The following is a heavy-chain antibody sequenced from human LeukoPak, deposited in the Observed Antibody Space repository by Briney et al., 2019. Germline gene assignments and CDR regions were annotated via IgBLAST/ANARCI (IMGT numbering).Heavy chain of an antibody. V-gene: IGHV3-53*01. CDR3: ARPGDPTYYLDY. CDR1: GFTVSSTY. Sequence: GGSLRPSCAASGFTVSSTYMSWVRQAPGKGLEWVSVIYTGGSTYYADSVKGRFTISRDNAKNSLYLQMNSPRAEDMAVYYCARPGDPTYYLDYWGQGTLVTVSS. CDR2: IYTGGST. D-gene: IGHD2-21*01. J-gene: IGHJ4*02.